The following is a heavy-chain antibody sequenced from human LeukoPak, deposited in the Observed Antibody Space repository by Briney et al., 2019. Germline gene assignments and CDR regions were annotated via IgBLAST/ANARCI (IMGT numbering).Heavy chain of an antibody. CDR2: IYYSGST. CDR1: GGSINSYY. D-gene: IGHD6-6*01. J-gene: IGHJ4*02. V-gene: IGHV4-59*01. Sequence: SETLSLTCTVSGGSINSYYWSWIRQPPGKGLEWIGYIYYSGSTNYNPSLKSRVTISVDTSKNQFSLKLSSVTAADTAVYYCARVEYSSSPLFDYWGQGTLVTVSS. CDR3: ARVEYSSSPLFDY.